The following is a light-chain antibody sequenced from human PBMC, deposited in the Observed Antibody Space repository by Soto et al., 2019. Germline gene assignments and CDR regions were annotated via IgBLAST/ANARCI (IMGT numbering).Light chain of an antibody. Sequence: EIVMKQSPATVSVYPGERATLSCRASQSVSDKLAWYQHKPGQAPRLLIYHASASATGIPVRFSGSGSGTELTLTISGLQSEDFEVYYCQQYHNWPPWTFGQGTKVDI. V-gene: IGKV3-15*01. CDR2: HAS. CDR3: QQYHNWPPWT. CDR1: QSVSDK. J-gene: IGKJ1*01.